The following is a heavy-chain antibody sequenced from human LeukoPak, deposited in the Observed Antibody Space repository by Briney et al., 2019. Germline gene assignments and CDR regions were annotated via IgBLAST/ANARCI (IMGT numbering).Heavy chain of an antibody. V-gene: IGHV3-15*01. D-gene: IGHD5-24*01. CDR2: IKSKTDGETT. Sequence: GGSLRLSCAASGSTFRNVWMSWVRQAPGKGLEWVGRIKSKTDGETTQYAAPVKGRFTISRDDSRNTLYLQMDSLTTGDTAVYYCSTVPNGDTDYWGRGALVTVSS. CDR3: STVPNGDTDY. CDR1: GSTFRNVW. J-gene: IGHJ4*02.